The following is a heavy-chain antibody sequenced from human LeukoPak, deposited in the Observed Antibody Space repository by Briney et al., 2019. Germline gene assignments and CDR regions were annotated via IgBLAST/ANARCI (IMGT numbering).Heavy chain of an antibody. CDR2: IYYSVST. J-gene: IGHJ4*02. CDR1: GGSISSYY. V-gene: IGHV4-59*08. Sequence: SETLSLTCTVSGGSISSYYWSWIRQPPGKGLEWIGYIYYSVSTNYNPSLKGRVNISVDTSKNQFSLNRSAVTAADTSVNYHARKRNYYDSSGYYFVFFDYWGQGTLVTVSS. D-gene: IGHD3-22*01. CDR3: ARKRNYYDSSGYYFVFFDY.